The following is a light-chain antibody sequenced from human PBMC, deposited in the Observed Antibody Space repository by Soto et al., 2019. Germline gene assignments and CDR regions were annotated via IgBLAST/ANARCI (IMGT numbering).Light chain of an antibody. J-gene: IGLJ1*01. CDR3: SSYTTSNTRQIV. CDR1: SSDVGGYNY. V-gene: IGLV2-14*01. CDR2: DVS. Sequence: QSALTQPASVSGSPGQSITISCTGTSSDVGGYNYVSWYQQHPGKAPKFMIYDVSNRPSGASNRFSGSKSGNTASLTISGLQAEGEADYYCSSYTTSNTRQIVFGTGTKVTV.